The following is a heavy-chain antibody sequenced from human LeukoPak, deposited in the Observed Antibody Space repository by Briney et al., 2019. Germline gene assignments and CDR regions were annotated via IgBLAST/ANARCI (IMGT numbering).Heavy chain of an antibody. CDR1: GFTFSSYA. CDR2: ISGSGGST. D-gene: IGHD3-22*01. Sequence: GGSLRLSCAASGFTFSSYAMSWVRQAPGKGLEWVSAISGSGGSTYYADFVKGRFTISRDNSKNTLYLQMNSLRAEDTAVYYCAKNTHTYYYDSSGYYYDYWGQGTLVTVSS. J-gene: IGHJ4*02. V-gene: IGHV3-23*01. CDR3: AKNTHTYYYDSSGYYYDY.